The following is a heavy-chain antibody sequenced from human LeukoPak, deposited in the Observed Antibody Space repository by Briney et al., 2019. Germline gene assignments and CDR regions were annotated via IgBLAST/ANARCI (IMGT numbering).Heavy chain of an antibody. Sequence: QPGGSLRLSCAASGFTFRSYAMHWVRQAPGKGLEWVAVIWYDGTDKYYGDSVKGRFTVSRDNSENTVYLHMNSLRAEDTAVYYCAKDSLRGYTYGSIECWGQGTLVTVSS. CDR3: AKDSLRGYTYGSIEC. CDR1: GFTFRSYA. CDR2: IWYDGTDK. J-gene: IGHJ4*02. V-gene: IGHV3-33*06. D-gene: IGHD5-18*01.